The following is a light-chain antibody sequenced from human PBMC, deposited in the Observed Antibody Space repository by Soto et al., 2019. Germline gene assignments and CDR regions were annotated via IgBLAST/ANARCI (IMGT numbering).Light chain of an antibody. Sequence: DIQMTQSPSSLSASVGDRVTSTCRASQSIYSSLNWYHQKPGKAPKLLIYAASNLQSGLPSRFSGSGSGTDFTLSISSLQPEDFATYYCQQSYSAPYTFGQGTKLEI. CDR3: QQSYSAPYT. J-gene: IGKJ2*01. V-gene: IGKV1-39*01. CDR2: AAS. CDR1: QSIYSS.